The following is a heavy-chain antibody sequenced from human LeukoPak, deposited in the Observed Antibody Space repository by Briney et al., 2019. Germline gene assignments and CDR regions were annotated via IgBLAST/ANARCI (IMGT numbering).Heavy chain of an antibody. D-gene: IGHD2-15*01. Sequence: PGGSLRLSCAASGFSFGSFWLSWVRQAPEKGLEWVANIKEDGSEKYYVDSVKGRFTISRDNAKKSLYLQMSSLRAEDTAVYYCAYSRSSLAAGYWGQGTPVTVSS. J-gene: IGHJ4*02. CDR3: AYSRSSLAAGY. V-gene: IGHV3-7*03. CDR2: IKEDGSEK. CDR1: GFSFGSFW.